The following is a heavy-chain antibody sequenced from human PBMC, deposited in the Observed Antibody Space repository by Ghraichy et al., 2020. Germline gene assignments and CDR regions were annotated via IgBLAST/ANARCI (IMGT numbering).Heavy chain of an antibody. J-gene: IGHJ4*02. CDR3: ARHGGNSVDY. V-gene: IGHV3-21*01. Sequence: GGSLRLSCAASGFTFSSYSMNWVRQAPGKGLEWVSSISSSSSYLYYADSVKGRFTISRDNAKNSLYLQMNSLRAEDTAVYYCARHGGNSVDYWGQGTLVTVSS. CDR1: GFTFSSYS. CDR2: ISSSSSYL. D-gene: IGHD4-23*01.